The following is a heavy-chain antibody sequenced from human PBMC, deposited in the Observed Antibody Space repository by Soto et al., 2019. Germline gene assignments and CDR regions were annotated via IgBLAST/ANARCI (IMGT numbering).Heavy chain of an antibody. Sequence: QITLKESGPTLVRPTQTLTLTCTFSGFSLSTSGLGVGWIRQPPGKALEWLALIYWNDDKRYSPSLKARLTITKDSSKDQVVLTMTNMDPVDKATYYCANRPSGWYLFDYWGQGTLVTVSS. CDR1: GFSLSTSGLG. CDR2: IYWNDDK. V-gene: IGHV2-5*01. J-gene: IGHJ4*02. D-gene: IGHD6-19*01. CDR3: ANRPSGWYLFDY.